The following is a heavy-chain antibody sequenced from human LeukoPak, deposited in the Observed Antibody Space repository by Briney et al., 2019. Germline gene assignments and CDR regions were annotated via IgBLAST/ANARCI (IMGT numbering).Heavy chain of an antibody. J-gene: IGHJ6*03. D-gene: IGHD3-10*01. Sequence: PSETLSLTCAVYGGSFSGYYWSWVRQAPGKGLEWVSAISGSGGSTYYADSVKGRFTISRDNSKNTLYLQMNSLRAEDTAVYYCAKEARITMVRGVIMDGKYYYYYMDVWGKGTTVTISS. CDR1: GGSFSGYY. CDR2: ISGSGGST. V-gene: IGHV3-23*01. CDR3: AKEARITMVRGVIMDGKYYYYYMDV.